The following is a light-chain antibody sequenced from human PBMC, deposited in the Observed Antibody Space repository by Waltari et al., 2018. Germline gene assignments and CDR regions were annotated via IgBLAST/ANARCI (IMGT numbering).Light chain of an antibody. Sequence: DIVMTQSPATLSVSPGERATLSCRASQRVSSNLAWYQQKPGQAPSLLIYGASTWATGIPARISGSGSGTEFTLTISSMQSEDFAFYYCQQYNNLLWTFGQGTKVEIK. V-gene: IGKV3-15*01. CDR1: QRVSSN. CDR3: QQYNNLLWT. CDR2: GAS. J-gene: IGKJ1*01.